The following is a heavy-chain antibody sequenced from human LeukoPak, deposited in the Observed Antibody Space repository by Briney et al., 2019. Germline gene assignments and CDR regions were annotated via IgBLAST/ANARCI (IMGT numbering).Heavy chain of an antibody. CDR3: ARGAPYCSSTSCLHIASNWSDP. Sequence: ASVKVSCKASGYTFTGYYMHWVRQAPGQGLEWMGWINPNSGGTNYAQKFQGRVTMTRDTSISTAYMELSRLRSDDTAVYYCARGAPYCSSTSCLHIASNWSDPWGQGTLVTVSS. CDR1: GYTFTGYY. V-gene: IGHV1-2*02. J-gene: IGHJ5*02. CDR2: INPNSGGT. D-gene: IGHD2-2*01.